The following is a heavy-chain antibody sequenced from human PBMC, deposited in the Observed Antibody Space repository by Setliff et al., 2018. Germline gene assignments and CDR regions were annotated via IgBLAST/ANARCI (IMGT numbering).Heavy chain of an antibody. CDR1: GGTFSNYD. CDR2: IIPIFGTT. CDR3: ARERGDIVTTTSYYYYLDV. D-gene: IGHD5-12*01. Sequence: GASVKVSCKASGGTFSNYDISWVRQAPGQGLEWMGGIIPIFGTTNYAQRFQGRVTITTDESTSTAYMELSSLRSEDTAVHYCARERGDIVTTTSYYYYLDVWGKGTTVTVSS. J-gene: IGHJ6*03. V-gene: IGHV1-69*05.